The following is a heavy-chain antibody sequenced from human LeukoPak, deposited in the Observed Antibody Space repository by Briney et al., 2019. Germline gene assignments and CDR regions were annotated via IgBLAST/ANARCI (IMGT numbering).Heavy chain of an antibody. CDR1: GFTFSDYY. V-gene: IGHV3-11*01. CDR2: ISSRGSNI. J-gene: IGHJ6*03. CDR3: ARGTGYQLLVSYYYYMDV. Sequence: GGSLRLSCAASGFTFSDYYMSWIRQAPGKGLEWVSYISSRGSNIYYADSVKGRFTISRDNAKNSLYLQMNSLRAEDTAVYYCARGTGYQLLVSYYYYMDVWGKGTTVTVSS. D-gene: IGHD2-2*01.